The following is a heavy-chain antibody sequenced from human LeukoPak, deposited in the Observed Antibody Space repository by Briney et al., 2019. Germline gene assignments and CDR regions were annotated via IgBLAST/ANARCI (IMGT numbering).Heavy chain of an antibody. J-gene: IGHJ1*01. D-gene: IGHD2-2*01. V-gene: IGHV3-13*01. CDR2: IGTAGDT. CDR1: GFTFSSYD. CDR3: ARELRWVVPAAP. Sequence: PGGSLRLSCAASGFTFSSYDMHWVRQATGKGLEWVSAIGTAGDTYYPGSVKGRFTISRENAKNSLYLQMNSLRAGDTAVYYCARELRWVVPAAPWGQGTLVTVSS.